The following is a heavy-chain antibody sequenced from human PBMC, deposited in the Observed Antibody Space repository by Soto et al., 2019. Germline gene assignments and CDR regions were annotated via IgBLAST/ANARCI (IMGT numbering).Heavy chain of an antibody. J-gene: IGHJ3*01. CDR3: ARGLGYDSNGRFLAAFDV. CDR2: IFHTGTT. V-gene: IGHV4-31*01. CDR1: GASLSSGGYY. Sequence: QVQLQESGPGLAKPSQTLSLTCTVSGASLSSGGYYWTWIRQVPGKALEWIGYIFHTGTTFYNPPLRSPVVMSLEKSANQFSLNLRSVTAADTAVYYCARGLGYDSNGRFLAAFDVWGKGTMVTVSS. D-gene: IGHD3-22*01.